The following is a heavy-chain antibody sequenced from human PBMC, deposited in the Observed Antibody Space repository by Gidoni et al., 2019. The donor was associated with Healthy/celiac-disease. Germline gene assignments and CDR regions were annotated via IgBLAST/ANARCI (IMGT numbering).Heavy chain of an antibody. V-gene: IGHV4-39*01. D-gene: IGHD5-18*01. J-gene: IGHJ4*02. CDR3: ARHVERYSPDY. Sequence: QLQLQESGPGLVKPSETLSLTCTVSGGSISSSSYYWGWIRQPPGKGLGWIGSIYYSGSTYYNPSLKSRVTISVDTSKNQFSLKLSSVTAADTAVYYCARHVERYSPDYWGQGTLVTVSS. CDR1: GGSISSSSYY. CDR2: IYYSGST.